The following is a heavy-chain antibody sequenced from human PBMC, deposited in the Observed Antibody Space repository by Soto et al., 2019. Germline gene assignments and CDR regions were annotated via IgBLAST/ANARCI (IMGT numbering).Heavy chain of an antibody. Sequence: ASVKVSCKASGYTLTSYGISWVRQAPGQGLEWMGWISAYNGNTNYAQKLQGRVTMTTDTSTSTAYMELRSLRSDDTAVYYCAEVCSCPRDLHSFCGQGSMVPVSS. J-gene: IGHJ3*01. D-gene: IGHD2-2*01. V-gene: IGHV1-18*01. CDR1: GYTLTSYG. CDR3: AEVCSCPRDLHSF. CDR2: ISAYNGNT.